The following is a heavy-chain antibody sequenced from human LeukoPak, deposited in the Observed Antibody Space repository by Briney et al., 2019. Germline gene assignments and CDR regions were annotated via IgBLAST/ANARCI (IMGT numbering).Heavy chain of an antibody. CDR3: ARVRRYCSGGSCYPYYFDY. D-gene: IGHD2-15*01. Sequence: SQTLSLTCTVSGGSISSGDYYWSWIRQPPGKGLEWIGYIYYSGGTYYNPSLKSRVTISVDTSKNQFSLKLSSVTAADTAVYYCARVRRYCSGGSCYPYYFDYWGQGTLVTVSS. CDR1: GGSISSGDYY. J-gene: IGHJ4*02. V-gene: IGHV4-30-4*01. CDR2: IYYSGGT.